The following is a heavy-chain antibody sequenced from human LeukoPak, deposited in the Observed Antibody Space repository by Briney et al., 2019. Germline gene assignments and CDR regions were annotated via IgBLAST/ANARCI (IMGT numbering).Heavy chain of an antibody. Sequence: ASVKVSCKASGYTFTNFGVSWVRQAPGQGLEWVGWISPNSGHTNYAQKPQGRVTTTTDTSTSTAYMELRSLRSDDTAVYYCARGGYDRGYGYWGQGTLVTVSS. J-gene: IGHJ4*02. D-gene: IGHD3-3*01. CDR2: ISPNSGHT. CDR1: GYTFTNFG. CDR3: ARGGYDRGYGY. V-gene: IGHV1-18*01.